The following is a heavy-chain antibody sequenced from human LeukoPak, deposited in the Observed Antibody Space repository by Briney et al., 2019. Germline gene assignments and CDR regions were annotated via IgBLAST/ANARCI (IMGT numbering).Heavy chain of an antibody. D-gene: IGHD3-10*01. Sequence: GGSLRLSCAASGFTFSSYEMNWVRQAPGKGLEWASYISSSGSTIYYADSVKGRFTISRDNAKNSLYLQMNSLRAEDMAVYYCARESGLPLWFGELSTAILFDYWGQGTLVTVSS. V-gene: IGHV3-48*03. CDR1: GFTFSSYE. CDR2: ISSSGSTI. CDR3: ARESGLPLWFGELSTAILFDY. J-gene: IGHJ4*02.